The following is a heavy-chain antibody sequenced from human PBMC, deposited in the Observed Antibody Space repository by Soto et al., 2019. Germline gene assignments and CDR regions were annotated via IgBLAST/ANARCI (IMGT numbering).Heavy chain of an antibody. V-gene: IGHV4-34*01. CDR1: GGSLGGIY. CDR3: ARETSQNVYSHYGMDV. J-gene: IGHJ6*02. CDR2: INDSGTT. Sequence: SETLSRTSAIHGGSLGGIYRSWIRQPPGKGLEWIGEINDSGTTNYNPSLKSRVTISADTSKTHFSLRLTSVTAADTAVYYCARETSQNVYSHYGMDVWGQGTTVTVSS.